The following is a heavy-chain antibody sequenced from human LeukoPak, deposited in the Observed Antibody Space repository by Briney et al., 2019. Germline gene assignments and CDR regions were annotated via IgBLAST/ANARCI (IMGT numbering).Heavy chain of an antibody. CDR1: GGSISSYY. D-gene: IGHD3-10*01. J-gene: IGHJ3*02. Sequence: SETLSLTCTVSGGSISSYYWSWIRQPPGKGLEWIGYIYYSGSTNYNPSLKSRVTISVDASKNQFSLKLSSVTAADTAVYYCAREDSITKAMGAFDIWGQGTMVTVSS. CDR3: AREDSITKAMGAFDI. CDR2: IYYSGST. V-gene: IGHV4-59*01.